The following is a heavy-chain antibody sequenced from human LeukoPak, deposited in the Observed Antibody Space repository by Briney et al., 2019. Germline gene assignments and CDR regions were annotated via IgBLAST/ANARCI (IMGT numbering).Heavy chain of an antibody. V-gene: IGHV4-59*01. CDR3: ARDRVYYDSSGAGYYGMDV. D-gene: IGHD3-22*01. CDR2: IYYNGIT. CDR1: GGSISTFY. Sequence: SETLSLTCTVSGGSISTFYWSWIRQPPGKGLEWIGYIYYNGITNYNPSLKSRVTISVDTSKNQFSLKLTSVTAADTAVYYCARDRVYYDSSGAGYYGMDVWGQGPTVTVSS. J-gene: IGHJ6*02.